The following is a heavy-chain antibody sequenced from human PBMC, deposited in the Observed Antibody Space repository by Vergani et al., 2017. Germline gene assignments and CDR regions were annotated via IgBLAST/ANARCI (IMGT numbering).Heavy chain of an antibody. D-gene: IGHD3-10*01. CDR3: AKDYYGSGSSSMDV. V-gene: IGHV3-30*18. J-gene: IGHJ6*02. CDR2: ISYDGSNK. CDR1: GFTFSSYG. Sequence: QVQLVESGGGVVQPGRSLRLSCAASGFTFSSYGMHWVRQAPGKGLEWVAVISYDGSNKYYADSVKGRFTISRDNSKNTLYLQMNSLRAEDTAVYYCAKDYYGSGSSSMDVWGQGP.